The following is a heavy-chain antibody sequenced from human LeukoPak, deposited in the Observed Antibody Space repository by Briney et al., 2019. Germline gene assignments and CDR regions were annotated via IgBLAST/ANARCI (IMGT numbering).Heavy chain of an antibody. Sequence: GSLRLSCEASGFTFGSYAMYWVPQAPGKGLEWVSSITGSGANTNYAESVKGRFTISRDNPKNTLYLQMNSMRVEDTAVYYCATAGWVAGTAPQNFHYWGQGTLVTVSS. D-gene: IGHD1-1*01. J-gene: IGHJ4*02. CDR1: GFTFGSYA. CDR2: ITGSGANT. CDR3: ATAGWVAGTAPQNFHY. V-gene: IGHV3-23*01.